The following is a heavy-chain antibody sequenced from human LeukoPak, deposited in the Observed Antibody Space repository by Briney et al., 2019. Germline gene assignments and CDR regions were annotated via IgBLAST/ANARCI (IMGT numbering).Heavy chain of an antibody. CDR3: TRMTTGHDY. Sequence: SETLSCTSAGSGVSVDDYYWAWVRQTPGKGLEWIGEINHSGNTNDSPSLKSRVTLSIDTSRKQFSLKLRSVTVADAGTYYCTRMTTGHDYWGQGTLVTVSS. V-gene: IGHV4-34*01. CDR1: GVSVDDYY. J-gene: IGHJ4*02. CDR2: INHSGNT. D-gene: IGHD4-17*01.